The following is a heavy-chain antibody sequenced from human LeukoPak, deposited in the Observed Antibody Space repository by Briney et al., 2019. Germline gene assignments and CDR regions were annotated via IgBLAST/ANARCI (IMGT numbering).Heavy chain of an antibody. Sequence: GGSLRLSCAASGFPFSTYAMSWVRQAPGKGLEWVSSIRGSDGSTYHADSVKGRFAISRDNSKNTLYLQMNSLRAEDTAVYYCAKDVYGDYGGLDYWGQGTLVTVSS. CDR1: GFPFSTYA. D-gene: IGHD4-17*01. J-gene: IGHJ4*02. V-gene: IGHV3-23*01. CDR3: AKDVYGDYGGLDY. CDR2: IRGSDGST.